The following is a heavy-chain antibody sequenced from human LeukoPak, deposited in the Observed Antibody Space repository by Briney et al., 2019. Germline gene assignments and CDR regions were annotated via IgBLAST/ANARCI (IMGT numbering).Heavy chain of an antibody. V-gene: IGHV3-23*01. CDR2: ISGSGGST. D-gene: IGHD5-18*01. J-gene: IGHJ4*02. CDR1: GFTFSSYA. Sequence: GGSLRLSCAASGFTFSSYAMSWVRQAPGKGLEWVSAISGSGGSTYYADSVKGRFTISRDNSKNTLYLQMNSLRAEDTAVYYCAKTGGRGYSYNGVDFDYWGQGTLVTVSS. CDR3: AKTGGRGYSYNGVDFDY.